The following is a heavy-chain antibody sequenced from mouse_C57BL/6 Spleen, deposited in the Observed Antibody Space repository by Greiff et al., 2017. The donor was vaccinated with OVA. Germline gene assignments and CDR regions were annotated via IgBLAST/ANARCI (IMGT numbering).Heavy chain of an antibody. CDR1: GFNIKDYY. CDR2: IEPEDGES. Sequence: VQLQQPGAELVKPGASVKLSCKASGFNIKDYYMNWVKQRTEQGLEWIGRIEPEDGESKYAPKCQGKATRTSDTSSITAYLQLSSLTSEGTAVYYGARSSNFYFDYWGQGTTLTVSS. J-gene: IGHJ2*01. D-gene: IGHD2-5*01. V-gene: IGHV14-2*01. CDR3: ARSSNFYFDY.